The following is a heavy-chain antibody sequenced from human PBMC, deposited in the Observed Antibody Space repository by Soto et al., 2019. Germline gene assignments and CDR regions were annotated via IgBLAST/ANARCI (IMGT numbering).Heavy chain of an antibody. J-gene: IGHJ5*02. CDR3: AKDSGEVVPAATGGGWFDP. CDR1: GFTFDDYA. V-gene: IGHV3-9*01. D-gene: IGHD2-2*01. Sequence: DVQLVESGGGLVQPGRSLRLSCAASGFTFDDYAMHWVRQAPGKGLEWVSGISWNSGSIGYADSVKGRFTISRDNAKNSLYLQMNSLRAEDTALYYCAKDSGEVVPAATGGGWFDPWGQGTLVTVSS. CDR2: ISWNSGSI.